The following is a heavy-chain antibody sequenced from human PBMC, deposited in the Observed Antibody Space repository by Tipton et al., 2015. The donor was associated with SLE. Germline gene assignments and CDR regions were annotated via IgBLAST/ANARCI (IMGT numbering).Heavy chain of an antibody. CDR3: AREGQQLYYYYMDV. D-gene: IGHD6-13*01. J-gene: IGHJ6*03. V-gene: IGHV4-59*01. CDR1: GGSFSGYY. Sequence: TLSLTCAVYGGSFSGYYWSWIRQPPGKGLEWIGYIYYSGSTNYNPSLKSRVTISVDTSKNQFSLKLSSVTAADTAVYYCAREGQQLYYYYMDVWGKGTTVIVSS. CDR2: IYYSGST.